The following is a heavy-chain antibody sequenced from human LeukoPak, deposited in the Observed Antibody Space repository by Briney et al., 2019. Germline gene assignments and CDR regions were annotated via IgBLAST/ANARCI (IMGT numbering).Heavy chain of an antibody. D-gene: IGHD3-3*01. J-gene: IGHJ3*02. CDR1: DASLTSYF. CDR3: ARRQTGFSYPLDI. Sequence: SETLSLTCSVSDASLTSYFWSWIRQTPGKGLEWIAYIGPSGSTTFNPSLKSRLTISLDTSKSQFSLILTSLTAADTAVYFCARRQTGFSYPLDIWGRGTRLTVSS. CDR2: IGPSGST. V-gene: IGHV4-4*09.